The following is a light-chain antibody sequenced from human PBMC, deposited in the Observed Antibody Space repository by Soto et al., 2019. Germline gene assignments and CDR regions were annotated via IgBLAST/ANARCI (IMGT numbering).Light chain of an antibody. CDR3: CSYAISSTYV. J-gene: IGLJ1*01. V-gene: IGLV2-23*01. CDR2: EDS. CDR1: SSDVGNYNL. Sequence: SVLTQPASVSGSPGQSITISCTGTSSDVGNYNLVSWYQHHPGKAPKLMIYEDSKRPSGVSNRFSGSKSGNTASLTISGLQAEDEADYYCCSYAISSTYVFGIGTKVTVL.